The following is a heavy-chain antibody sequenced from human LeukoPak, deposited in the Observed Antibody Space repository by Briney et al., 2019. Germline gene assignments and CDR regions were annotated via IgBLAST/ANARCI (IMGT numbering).Heavy chain of an antibody. D-gene: IGHD5-18*01. V-gene: IGHV4-39*01. Sequence: SETLSLTCTVSGGSISSSSYYWGWIRQPPGKGLEWIGSIYYSGSTYYNPSLKSRVTISVDTSKNQFSLKLSSVTAADTAVYYCARPGYSYGSGGFDYWGQGTLVTVSS. CDR2: IYYSGST. CDR1: GGSISSSSYY. J-gene: IGHJ4*02. CDR3: ARPGYSYGSGGFDY.